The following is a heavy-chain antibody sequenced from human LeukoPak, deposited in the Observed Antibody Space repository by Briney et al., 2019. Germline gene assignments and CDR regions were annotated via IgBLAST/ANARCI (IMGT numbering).Heavy chain of an antibody. J-gene: IGHJ4*02. CDR2: ISSSGSTI. V-gene: IGHV3-11*01. D-gene: IGHD4-17*01. CDR3: ASGSPNGGGGDYGYYFDY. Sequence: GGSLRLSCAASGFTFSDYYMSWIRQAPGKGLEWVSYISSSGSTIYYADSVKGRFTISRDNSKNTLYLQMNSLRAEDTAVYYCASGSPNGGGGDYGYYFDYWGQGTLVTVSS. CDR1: GFTFSDYY.